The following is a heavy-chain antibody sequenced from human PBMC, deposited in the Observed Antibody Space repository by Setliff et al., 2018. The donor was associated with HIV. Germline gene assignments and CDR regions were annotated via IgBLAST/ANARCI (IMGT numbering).Heavy chain of an antibody. CDR3: ARVGPESLPYTWDDEADAFDI. CDR2: ITGYNGNT. V-gene: IGHV1-18*01. Sequence: ASVKVSCKASGYIFTNYGISWVRQAPGQGLEWMGWITGYNGNTNYAEKFQGRVTMTIDTSTSTAYLELRSLRADDTAVYYCARVGPESLPYTWDDEADAFDIWGQGTMVTVSS. CDR1: GYIFTNYG. D-gene: IGHD1-1*01. J-gene: IGHJ3*02.